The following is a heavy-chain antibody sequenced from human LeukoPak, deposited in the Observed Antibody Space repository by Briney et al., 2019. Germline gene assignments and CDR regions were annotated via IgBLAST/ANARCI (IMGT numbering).Heavy chain of an antibody. D-gene: IGHD6-13*01. V-gene: IGHV4-39*07. CDR3: AREGAAGQFDY. Sequence: SETLSLTCTVSGGSLSSSSYYWGWLRQPPGTGLEWIGSIYYSGSTYYNPSLKSRVTISVDTSKNQFSLKLSSVTAADTAVYYCAREGAAGQFDYWGQGTLVTVSS. CDR2: IYYSGST. CDR1: GGSLSSSSYY. J-gene: IGHJ4*02.